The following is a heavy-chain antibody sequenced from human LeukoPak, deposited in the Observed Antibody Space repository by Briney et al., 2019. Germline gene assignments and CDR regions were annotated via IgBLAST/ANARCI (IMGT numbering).Heavy chain of an antibody. Sequence: GGSLRLSCPASGFTFSSYAMSWSRKPPGKGLEWASAISGSGGSTYYADSVKGRFTISRDNSKNTLYLQMNSLRAEDTAVYYCAKAPGYSGYEPGDYWGQGTLVTVSS. J-gene: IGHJ4*02. CDR1: GFTFSSYA. CDR3: AKAPGYSGYEPGDY. CDR2: ISGSGGST. D-gene: IGHD5-12*01. V-gene: IGHV3-23*01.